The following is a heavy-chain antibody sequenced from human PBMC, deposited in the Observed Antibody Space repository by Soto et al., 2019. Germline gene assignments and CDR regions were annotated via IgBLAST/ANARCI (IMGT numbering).Heavy chain of an antibody. V-gene: IGHV3-23*01. CDR2: ISGSGGST. D-gene: IGHD2-15*01. CDR3: ATPIGKEHCRGGACCSGGDY. CDR1: GFTFSSYA. J-gene: IGHJ4*02. Sequence: EVQLLQSGGGLVQPGGSLRLSCACSGFTFSSYAMTWVRQAPGKGLDWVSSISGSGGSTFYADSVKGRFTISRDNSKNTLVLQMDSLRGEDSAVYYCATPIGKEHCRGGACCSGGDYWGQVTLVTVSA.